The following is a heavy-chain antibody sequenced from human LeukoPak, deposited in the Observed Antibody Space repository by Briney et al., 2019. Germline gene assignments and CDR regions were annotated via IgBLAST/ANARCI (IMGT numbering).Heavy chain of an antibody. D-gene: IGHD4-11*01. CDR3: ARPSVSLQNWFDP. CDR1: GFTFSSSA. CDR2: ISNNGGYT. V-gene: IGHV3-23*01. J-gene: IGHJ5*02. Sequence: PGGSLRLSCAASGFTFSSSAMSWVRQAPGKGLEWVSAISNNGGYTYYADSVKGRFTISRDNSKNTLYLQMNSLRAEDTAVYYCARPSVSLQNWFDPWGQGTLVTVSS.